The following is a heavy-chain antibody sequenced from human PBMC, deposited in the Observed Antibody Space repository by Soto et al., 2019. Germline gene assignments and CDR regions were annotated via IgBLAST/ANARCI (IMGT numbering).Heavy chain of an antibody. J-gene: IGHJ2*01. CDR3: ARGNHRWLQLWYFDL. D-gene: IGHD5-12*01. CDR1: GGTFSNYP. Sequence: QVQLVQSGAEVKKPGSSVKVSCKASGGTFSNYPISWVRQAPGQGLEWMGGIIPICGTVNYAQKFQGRVTIAADDSTSTAYMELSSLRSEDTAVYYCARGNHRWLQLWYFDLWGRGTLVTVSS. CDR2: IIPICGTV. V-gene: IGHV1-69*12.